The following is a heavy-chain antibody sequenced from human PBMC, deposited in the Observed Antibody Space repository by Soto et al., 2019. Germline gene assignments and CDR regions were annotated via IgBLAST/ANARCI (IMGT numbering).Heavy chain of an antibody. D-gene: IGHD2-21*01. CDR2: IYWDDDE. CDR1: GFSPNPSGVG. V-gene: IGHV2-5*02. Sequence: QITLKESGPTLVKPTQTLTLTCTFSGFSPNPSGVGVGWIRQPPGMALEWLALIYWDDDERYSPSLKSRLTFIKDTSINQVVLTMTDMDPVDTATDYCAHKIGLNNGFDPWGQGTLVTVSS. CDR3: AHKIGLNNGFDP. J-gene: IGHJ5*02.